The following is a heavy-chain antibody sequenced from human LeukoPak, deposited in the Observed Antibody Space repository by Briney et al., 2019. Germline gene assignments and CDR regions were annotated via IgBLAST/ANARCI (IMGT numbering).Heavy chain of an antibody. J-gene: IGHJ4*02. CDR1: GYTLTELS. CDR3: ATAGYYYGSGSYYTGKAYYFDY. CDR2: FDPEDGET. V-gene: IGHV1-24*01. D-gene: IGHD3-10*01. Sequence: ASVKVSCKVSGYTLTELSMHWVRQAPGKGLEWMGGFDPEDGETIYAQKFQGRVTMTEDTSTDTDYMELSSLRSEDTAVYYCATAGYYYGSGSYYTGKAYYFDYWGQGTLVTVSS.